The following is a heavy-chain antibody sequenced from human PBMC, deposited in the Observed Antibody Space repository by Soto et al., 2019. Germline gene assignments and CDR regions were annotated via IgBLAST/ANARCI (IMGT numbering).Heavy chain of an antibody. CDR3: VRPNFGALTHFDF. J-gene: IGHJ4*01. V-gene: IGHV5-51*01. Sequence: GESLKISCKAIGYTFTNYWIGWVRQTPGKGLEWMGIIFPGDSDTRYNPSFEGQVTVSADESISTAYPQWNTLKASDTAMYYCVRPNFGALTHFDFWGHGTLVTVSS. CDR2: IFPGDSDT. CDR1: GYTFTNYW. D-gene: IGHD3-16*01.